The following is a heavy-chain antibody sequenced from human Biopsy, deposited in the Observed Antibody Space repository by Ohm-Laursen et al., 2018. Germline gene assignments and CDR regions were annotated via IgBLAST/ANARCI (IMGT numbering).Heavy chain of an antibody. J-gene: IGHJ4*02. Sequence: SLRLSCAAPGFYFSNYAMSWARQAPGKGLEWVSVIYSGGSTYYADSVKGRFTISRDNSKNTLYLQMNSLRAEDTAVYYCARGGVAVAGTNFDYWGQGTLVTVSS. CDR2: IYSGGST. CDR3: ARGGVAVAGTNFDY. D-gene: IGHD6-19*01. CDR1: GFYFSNYA. V-gene: IGHV3-66*01.